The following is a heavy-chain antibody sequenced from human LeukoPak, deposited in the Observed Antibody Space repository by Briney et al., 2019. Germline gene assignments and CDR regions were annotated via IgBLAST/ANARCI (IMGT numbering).Heavy chain of an antibody. CDR3: TRGLYSGYSNWFDP. CDR1: GFTFGDYA. D-gene: IGHD5-12*01. CDR2: IRSKAYGGTT. V-gene: IGHV3-49*03. Sequence: GRSLRHSCTASGFTFGDYAMSWFRQAPGKGLEWVGFIRSKAYGGTTEYAASVKGRFTISRDDSKSIAYLQMNSLKTEDTAVYYCTRGLYSGYSNWFDPWGQGTLVTVSS. J-gene: IGHJ5*02.